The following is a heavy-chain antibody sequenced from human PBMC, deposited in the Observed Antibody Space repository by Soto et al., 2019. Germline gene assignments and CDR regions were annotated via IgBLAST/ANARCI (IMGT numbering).Heavy chain of an antibody. CDR3: ARQSRGIAVAGLDS. J-gene: IGHJ4*02. CDR2: IYYSGST. Sequence: SETLSLTCTVSGGSINNYYWSWIRQPPGKGLEWIGYIYYSGSTNYNPSLRSRVTISVDTSKNQFSLKLNSVTAADTAVYYCARQSRGIAVAGLDSWGQGTLVTVS. V-gene: IGHV4-59*08. CDR1: GGSINNYY. D-gene: IGHD6-19*01.